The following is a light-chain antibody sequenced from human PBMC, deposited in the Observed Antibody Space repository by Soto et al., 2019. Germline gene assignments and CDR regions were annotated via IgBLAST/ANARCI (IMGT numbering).Light chain of an antibody. CDR2: AAS. V-gene: IGKV1-39*01. CDR1: QHIATY. Sequence: DIQMTQSPSALSASVGDRVTISCRSSQHIATYLNWYQHKPGKAPKLLVYAASTLQGGVPSRFSGSGSGTDFRLTISSLQPDDFATYYCQQSYSTPITFGQGTRLEIK. J-gene: IGKJ5*01. CDR3: QQSYSTPIT.